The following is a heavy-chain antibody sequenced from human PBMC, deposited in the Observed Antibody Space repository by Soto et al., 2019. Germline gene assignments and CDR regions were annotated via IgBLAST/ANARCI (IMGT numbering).Heavy chain of an antibody. CDR3: AKEFRGVTTGYYYYYGMDV. Sequence: HHGGSLRLCCAASGFTFSSYAMSWVRQAPGKGLEWVSAISGSGGSTYYADSVKGRFTISRDNSKNTLYLQMNSLRAEDTAVYYCAKEFRGVTTGYYYYYGMDVWGQGTTVTVSS. V-gene: IGHV3-23*01. D-gene: IGHD4-17*01. J-gene: IGHJ6*02. CDR2: ISGSGGST. CDR1: GFTFSSYA.